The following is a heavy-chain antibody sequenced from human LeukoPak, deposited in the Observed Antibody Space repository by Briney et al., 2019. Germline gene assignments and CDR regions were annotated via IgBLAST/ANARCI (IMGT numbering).Heavy chain of an antibody. Sequence: GASVKVSCKASGYTFTGYYMHWVRQAPGQGLEWMGWINPNSGGTNYAQKFQGRVTMTRDTSISTAYMELSRLRSDDTAVYYCARVGSTTGTTWRAFDIWGQGTMVTVSS. D-gene: IGHD1-1*01. J-gene: IGHJ3*02. CDR1: GYTFTGYY. CDR2: INPNSGGT. CDR3: ARVGSTTGTTWRAFDI. V-gene: IGHV1-2*02.